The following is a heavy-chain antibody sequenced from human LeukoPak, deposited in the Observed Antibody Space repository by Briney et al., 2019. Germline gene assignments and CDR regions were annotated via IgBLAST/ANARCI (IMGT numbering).Heavy chain of an antibody. CDR2: IYYSGST. CDR3: ARDPGYDYVWGSYRYGAGAFDI. J-gene: IGHJ3*02. CDR1: GGSFSGYY. D-gene: IGHD3-16*02. V-gene: IGHV4-34*01. Sequence: SETLSLTCAVYGGSFSGYYWSWIRQPPGKGLEWIGSIYYSGSTYYNPSLKSRVTISVDTSKNQFSLKLSSVTAADTAVYYCARDPGYDYVWGSYRYGAGAFDIWGQGTMVTVSS.